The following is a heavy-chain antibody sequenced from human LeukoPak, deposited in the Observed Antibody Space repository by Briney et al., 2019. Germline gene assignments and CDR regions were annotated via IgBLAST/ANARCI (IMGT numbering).Heavy chain of an antibody. CDR2: IYYSGST. J-gene: IGHJ3*02. CDR3: AREGSVAATVFTFDI. D-gene: IGHD6-19*01. V-gene: IGHV4-59*01. CDR1: GGSISSYY. Sequence: SEALSLTCTVSGGSISSYYWSWIRQPPGKGLEWIGYIYYSGSTNYNPSLKSRVTISVDTSKNQFSLKLRFVTAADTAMYYCAREGSVAATVFTFDIWGQGTMVTVSS.